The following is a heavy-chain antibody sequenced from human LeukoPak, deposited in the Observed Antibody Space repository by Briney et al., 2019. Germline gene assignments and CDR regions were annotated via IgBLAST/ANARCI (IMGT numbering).Heavy chain of an antibody. CDR1: EFNFDHYA. V-gene: IGHV3-9*03. CDR3: AKDIVSGNSGWYPRAFDI. J-gene: IGHJ3*02. CDR2: ISWNSGSI. Sequence: HPGRSLRISCAASEFNFDHYAMHWVRQAPGKGLERVSSISWNSGSIVYADSVKGRFTISRDNAKNSLYLQMNSLRAEDMALYYCAKDIVSGNSGWYPRAFDIWGQGTMVTVSS. D-gene: IGHD6-19*01.